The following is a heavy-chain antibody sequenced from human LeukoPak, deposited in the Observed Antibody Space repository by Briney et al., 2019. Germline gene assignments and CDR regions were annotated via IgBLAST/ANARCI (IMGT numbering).Heavy chain of an antibody. Sequence: GASVKVSCKASGYTFTSYGISWVRQAPGQGLEWMGWISAYNGNTNYAQKLQGRVTMTTDTSTSTAYMELRSLRSDDTAVYYCARGYDSSGKPSDFDYWGQGTLVTVSS. J-gene: IGHJ4*02. CDR1: GYTFTSYG. CDR3: ARGYDSSGKPSDFDY. CDR2: ISAYNGNT. D-gene: IGHD3-22*01. V-gene: IGHV1-18*01.